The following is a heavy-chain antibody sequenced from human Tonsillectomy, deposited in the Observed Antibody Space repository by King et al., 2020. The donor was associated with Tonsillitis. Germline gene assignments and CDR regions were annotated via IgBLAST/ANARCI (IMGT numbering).Heavy chain of an antibody. CDR2: IKQDGSEK. J-gene: IGHJ5*02. V-gene: IGHV3-7*04. CDR3: ARDPRLDLAAAGLNWFDP. CDR1: GFTFSSYW. Sequence: VQLVESGGGLVQPGGSLRLSCAASGFTFSSYWMSWVRQAPGKGLEWGANIKQDGSEKYYVDSVMGRFTISRDNAKNSLYLQRNSLRAEDTAVYYCARDPRLDLAAAGLNWFDPWGQGTLVTVSS. D-gene: IGHD6-13*01.